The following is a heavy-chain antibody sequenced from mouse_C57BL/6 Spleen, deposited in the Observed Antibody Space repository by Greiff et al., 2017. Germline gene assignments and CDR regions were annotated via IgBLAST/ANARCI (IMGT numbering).Heavy chain of an antibody. Sequence: EVKLQESGGGLVQPGGSLKLSCAASGFTFSDYYMYWVRQTPEKRLEWVAYISNGGGSSYYPDTVKGRFTISRDKAKNTLYLQMSRLKSEDTAMYYCARHNGYFYFDYWGQGTTLTVSS. V-gene: IGHV5-12*01. D-gene: IGHD2-3*01. J-gene: IGHJ2*01. CDR1: GFTFSDYY. CDR2: ISNGGGSS. CDR3: ARHNGYFYFDY.